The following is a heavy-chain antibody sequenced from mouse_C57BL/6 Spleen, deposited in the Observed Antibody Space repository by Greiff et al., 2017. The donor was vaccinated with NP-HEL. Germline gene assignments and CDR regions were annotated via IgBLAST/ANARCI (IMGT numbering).Heavy chain of an antibody. D-gene: IGHD2-4*01. Sequence: QVQLQQPGAELVMPGASVKLSCKASGYTFTSYWMHWVKQRPGQGLEWIGEIDPSDSYTNYNQKFKGKSTLTVDKSSSTAYMQLSSLTSEDSAVYYCARSFYYDYDAYAMDYWGQGTSVTVSS. CDR2: IDPSDSYT. J-gene: IGHJ4*01. CDR3: ARSFYYDYDAYAMDY. V-gene: IGHV1-69*01. CDR1: GYTFTSYW.